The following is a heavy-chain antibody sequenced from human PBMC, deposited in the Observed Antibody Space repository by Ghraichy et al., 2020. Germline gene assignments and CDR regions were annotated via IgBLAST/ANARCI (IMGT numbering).Heavy chain of an antibody. D-gene: IGHD1-26*01. CDR3: ARGELGNY. CDR2: INTDGSST. CDR1: GFTFTTYW. Sequence: LSLTCAASGFTFTTYWMHWVRQAPGKGLVWVSRINTDGSSTSYADSVKGRFTISRDNAKNTLYLQMNSLRAEDTAVYYCARGELGNYWGQGTLVTVSS. J-gene: IGHJ4*02. V-gene: IGHV3-74*01.